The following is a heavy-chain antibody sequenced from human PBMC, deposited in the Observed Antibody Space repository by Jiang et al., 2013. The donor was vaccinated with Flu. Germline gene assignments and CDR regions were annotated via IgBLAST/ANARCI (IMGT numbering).Heavy chain of an antibody. Sequence: GPGLVKPSGTLSLTCAVSGGSISSSNWWSWVRQPPGKGLEWIGEIYHSGSTNYNPSLKSRVTISVDKSKNQFSLKLSSVTAADTAVYYCARGNLRAFPEYRTRWFDPWGQGTLVTVSS. J-gene: IGHJ5*02. V-gene: IGHV4-4*02. CDR3: ARGNLRAFPEYRTRWFDP. CDR1: GGSISSSNW. D-gene: IGHD1-14*01. CDR2: IYHSGST.